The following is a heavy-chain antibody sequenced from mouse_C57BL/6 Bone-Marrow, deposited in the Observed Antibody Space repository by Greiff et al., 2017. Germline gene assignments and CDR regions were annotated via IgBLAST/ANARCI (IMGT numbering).Heavy chain of an antibody. V-gene: IGHV1-76*01. CDR3: ARLDDYDDVAYYFDY. D-gene: IGHD2-4*01. CDR2: IYPGSGNT. CDR1: GYTFTDYY. Sequence: QVQLQQSGAELVRPGASVKLSCKASGYTFTDYYINWVKQRLGQGLEWIARIYPGSGNTYYNEKFKGKATLTAEKSSSTAYMQLSSLTSEDSAVYFCARLDDYDDVAYYFDYWGQGTTLTVSS. J-gene: IGHJ2*01.